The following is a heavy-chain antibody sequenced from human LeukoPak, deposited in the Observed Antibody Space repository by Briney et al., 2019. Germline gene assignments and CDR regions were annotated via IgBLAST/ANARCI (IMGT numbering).Heavy chain of an antibody. CDR1: GGTFSSYA. J-gene: IGHJ5*02. Sequence: ASVKVSCKASGGTFSSYAISWVRQAPGQGLEWMGGIIPIFGTANYAQKFQGRVTITTDESTSTAYMELSSLRSEDTAVYCCARVTSAYCSSTSCYFDSWFDPWGQGTLVTVSS. CDR3: ARVTSAYCSSTSCYFDSWFDP. CDR2: IIPIFGTA. D-gene: IGHD2-2*01. V-gene: IGHV1-69*05.